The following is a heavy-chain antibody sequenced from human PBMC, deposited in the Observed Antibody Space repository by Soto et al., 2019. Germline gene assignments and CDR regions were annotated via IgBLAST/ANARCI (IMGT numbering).Heavy chain of an antibody. CDR2: ISGSGGST. D-gene: IGHD6-13*01. J-gene: IGHJ6*03. CDR1: GFTFSSYA. V-gene: IGHV3-23*01. CDR3: VKSAAGTDYYYYMDV. Sequence: PGGSLRLSCAASGFTFSSYAMSWVRQAPGKGLEWVSAISGSGGSTYYADSVKGRFTISRDNSKNTLYLQMNSLRAEDTAVYYCVKSAAGTDYYYYMDVWGKGTTVTSP.